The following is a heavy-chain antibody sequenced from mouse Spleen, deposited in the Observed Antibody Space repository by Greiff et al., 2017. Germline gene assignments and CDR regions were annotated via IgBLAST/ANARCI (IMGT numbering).Heavy chain of an antibody. CDR3: ARSDWSFAY. Sequence: MPGQGLEWIGEIDPSDSYTNYNQKFKGKATLTVDKSSSTAYMQLSSLTSEDSAVYYCARSDWSFAYWGQGTLVTVSA. V-gene: IGHV1-69*02. D-gene: IGHD4-1*01. CDR2: IDPSDSYT. J-gene: IGHJ3*01.